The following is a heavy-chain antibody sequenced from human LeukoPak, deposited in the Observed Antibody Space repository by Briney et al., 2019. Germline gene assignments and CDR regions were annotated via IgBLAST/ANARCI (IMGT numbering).Heavy chain of an antibody. CDR1: GFTFDDYA. J-gene: IGHJ4*02. Sequence: GGSLRLSCAASGFTFDDYAMHWVRQAPGKGLEWVSGISWNSGSIGYADSVKGRFTISRDNAKNSLYLQMNSLRAEDTAVYYCARVGSEDAYWGQGTLVTVSS. D-gene: IGHD3-10*01. V-gene: IGHV3-9*01. CDR3: ARVGSEDAY. CDR2: ISWNSGSI.